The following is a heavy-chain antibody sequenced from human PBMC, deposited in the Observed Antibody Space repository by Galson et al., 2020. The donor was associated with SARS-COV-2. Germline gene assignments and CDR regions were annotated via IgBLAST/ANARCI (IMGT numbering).Heavy chain of an antibody. V-gene: IGHV2-5*02. D-gene: IGHD3-22*01. CDR2: INWEDEK. Sequence: KMSGPTLVKPTQTLTLTCTFSGSSLSTRGVGVGWFRQPPGKTLEWLELINWEDEKHYSTSLEGRVTITRDTPKTQVVLTLTKMDPADTATNYCAHRRCAWGDNSGHDAFDIWGQGTMVTVSS. J-gene: IGHJ3*02. CDR3: AHRRCAWGDNSGHDAFDI. CDR1: GSSLSTRGVG.